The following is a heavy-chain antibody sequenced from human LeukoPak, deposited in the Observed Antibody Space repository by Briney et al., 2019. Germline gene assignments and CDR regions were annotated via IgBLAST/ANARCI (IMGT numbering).Heavy chain of an antibody. CDR2: IYTSGST. D-gene: IGHD3-9*01. CDR3: AREKPSYDILTGYSLRGSWFDP. Sequence: KPSETLSLTCAVYGGSFSGYYWSWIRQPAGKGLEWIGRIYTSGSTNYNPSLKSRVTMSVDTSKNQFSLKLSSVTAADTAVYYCAREKPSYDILTGYSLRGSWFDPWGQGTLVTVSS. CDR1: GGSFSGYY. J-gene: IGHJ5*02. V-gene: IGHV4-4*07.